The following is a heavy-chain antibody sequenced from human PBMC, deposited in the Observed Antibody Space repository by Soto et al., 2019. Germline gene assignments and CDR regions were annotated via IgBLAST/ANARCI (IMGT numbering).Heavy chain of an antibody. D-gene: IGHD6-25*01. CDR3: ARIGGYHGPLDY. CDR1: GVSISSYF. CDR2: TYHRGST. J-gene: IGHJ4*02. V-gene: IGHV4-59*01. Sequence: PSETLSLTCSASGVSISSYFWSWIRQAPGGGLEWIGYTYHRGSTNYSPSLKSRVAISLDTSENQFSLKVNSVTAADTAVYYCARIGGYHGPLDYWGQGTPVTVSS.